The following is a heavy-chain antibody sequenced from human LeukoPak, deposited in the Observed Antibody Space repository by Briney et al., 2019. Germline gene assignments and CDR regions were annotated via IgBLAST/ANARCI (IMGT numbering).Heavy chain of an antibody. D-gene: IGHD3-22*01. CDR2: FDPEDGET. Sequence: GASVKVSCKVSGYTLTELSMHWVRQAPGKGLEWMGGFDPEDGETIYAQKFQGRVTMTEDTSTDTAYMELSRLRSDDTAVYYCARGDHYDSSGYYFSFDPWGQGTLVTVSS. V-gene: IGHV1-24*01. CDR3: ARGDHYDSSGYYFSFDP. CDR1: GYTLTELS. J-gene: IGHJ5*02.